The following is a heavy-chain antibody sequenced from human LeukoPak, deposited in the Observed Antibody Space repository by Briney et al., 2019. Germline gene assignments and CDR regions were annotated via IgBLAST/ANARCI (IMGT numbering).Heavy chain of an antibody. D-gene: IGHD5-24*01. CDR1: GFTFGDYA. CDR3: TTVEMATIASDY. Sequence: PGGSLRLSCTASGFTFGDYAMNWFRQAPGKGLEWVGFIRSKAYGGTTEYAASVKGRITISRDDSKSIAYLQMNSLKTEDTAVYYCTTVEMATIASDYWGQGTLVTVSS. J-gene: IGHJ4*02. V-gene: IGHV3-49*03. CDR2: IRSKAYGGTT.